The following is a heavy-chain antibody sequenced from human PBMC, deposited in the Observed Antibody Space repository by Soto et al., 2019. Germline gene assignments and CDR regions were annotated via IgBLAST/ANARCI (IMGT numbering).Heavy chain of an antibody. D-gene: IGHD3-3*01. CDR2: IYTSGST. J-gene: IGHJ6*02. CDR3: ARALGDFWSGYPHDYYYYGMDV. V-gene: IGHV4-4*07. CDR1: GGSISSYY. Sequence: SETLSLTCTVSGGSISSYYWSWIRQPAGKGLEWIGRIYTSGSTNYNPSPKSRVTMSVDTSKNQFSLKLSSVTAADTAVYYCARALGDFWSGYPHDYYYYGMDVWGQGTTVTVYS.